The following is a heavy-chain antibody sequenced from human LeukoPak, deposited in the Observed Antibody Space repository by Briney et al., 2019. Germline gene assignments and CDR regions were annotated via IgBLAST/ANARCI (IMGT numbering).Heavy chain of an antibody. CDR2: ISAYNGNT. CDR3: ARDAEQHITFGGVIDFDY. V-gene: IGHV1-18*01. Sequence: GASVKVSCKASGYTFTSYGISWVRQAPGQGLEWMGWISAYNGNTNYAQKLQGRVTMTTDTSTSTAYMELRSLRSDDTAVYYCARDAEQHITFGGVIDFDYWGQGTLVTVSS. CDR1: GYTFTSYG. D-gene: IGHD3-16*02. J-gene: IGHJ4*02.